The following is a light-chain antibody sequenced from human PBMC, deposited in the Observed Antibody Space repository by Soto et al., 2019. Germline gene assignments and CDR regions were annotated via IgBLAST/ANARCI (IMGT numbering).Light chain of an antibody. CDR1: QSVLSTSNNKNF. CDR2: WAS. V-gene: IGKV4-1*01. Sequence: IVMTQSPDSLAVSLGERATINCKSSQSVLSTSNNKNFLAWFQQKPGQPPTPLIYWASSRESGVPDRFSGSGFGRDFSLTTSSLQAEDVAVYYCQEYYNAPITFGQGTCVES. J-gene: IGKJ5*01. CDR3: QEYYNAPIT.